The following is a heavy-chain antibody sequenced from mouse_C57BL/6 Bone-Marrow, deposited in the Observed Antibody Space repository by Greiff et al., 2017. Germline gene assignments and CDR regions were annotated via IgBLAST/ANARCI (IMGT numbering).Heavy chain of an antibody. V-gene: IGHV1-78*01. CDR1: GYTFTDYT. Sequence: QVQLQQSDAELVKPGASVKISCKVSGYTFTDYTIHWMKQRPEQGLEWIGYIYPRDGSTKYNEKFKGKATLTADKSSSTAYMQLNSLTSEDSAVYYCARRDYYYGSRDYWGQGTTLTVSS. D-gene: IGHD1-1*01. J-gene: IGHJ2*01. CDR3: ARRDYYYGSRDY. CDR2: IYPRDGST.